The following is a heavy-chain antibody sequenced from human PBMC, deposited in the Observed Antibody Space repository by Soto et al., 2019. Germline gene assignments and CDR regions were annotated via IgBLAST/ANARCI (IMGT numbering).Heavy chain of an antibody. Sequence: PSGTLSLTCTVSGGSISSSSYYWGWIRQPPGKGLEWIGSIYYSGSTYYNPSLKSRVTISVDTSKNHFSLKLSSVTAADTAVYYCARHTPAISISDHWGQGTLVTVS. CDR1: GGSISSSSYY. D-gene: IGHD2-15*01. CDR2: IYYSGST. J-gene: IGHJ4*02. CDR3: ARHTPAISISDH. V-gene: IGHV4-39*01.